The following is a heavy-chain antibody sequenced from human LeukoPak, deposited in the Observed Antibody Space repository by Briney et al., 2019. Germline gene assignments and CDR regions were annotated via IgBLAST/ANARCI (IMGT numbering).Heavy chain of an antibody. CDR2: INPNSGGT. D-gene: IGHD6-19*01. V-gene: IGHV1-2*02. CDR1: GYSFTAYY. Sequence: ASVKVSCKASGYSFTAYYMHWVRQAPGQGLEWMGWINPNSGGTNYAQKFQGRVTMTRDTSITTAYMELSRLRSDDTAVYYCARDLLAAVADWGQGTLVTVSS. J-gene: IGHJ4*02. CDR3: ARDLLAAVAD.